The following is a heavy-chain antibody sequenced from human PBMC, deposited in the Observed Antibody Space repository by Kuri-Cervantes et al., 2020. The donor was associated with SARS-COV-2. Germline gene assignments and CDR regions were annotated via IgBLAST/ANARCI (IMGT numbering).Heavy chain of an antibody. Sequence: ASVKVSCKASGYTFTGYYMHWVRQAPGQGLEWMGWINPNSGGTNYAQKFQGRVTMTRDTSISTAYMELSRLRSDDTVVYYCARGSDSTGTARSAFDIWGQGTMVTVSS. CDR2: INPNSGGT. CDR1: GYTFTGYY. CDR3: ARGSDSTGTARSAFDI. D-gene: IGHD1-1*01. J-gene: IGHJ3*02. V-gene: IGHV1-2*02.